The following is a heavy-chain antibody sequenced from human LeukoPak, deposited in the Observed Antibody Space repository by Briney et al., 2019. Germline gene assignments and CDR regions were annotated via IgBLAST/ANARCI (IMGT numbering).Heavy chain of an antibody. V-gene: IGHV1-18*04. CDR3: ARDILWFGEHYCGMDV. Sequence: ASVKVSCKASGYTFTSYGISWVRQAPGQGLEWMGWISAYNGSTNYAQKLQGRVTMTTDTSTSTAYMELRSLRSDDTAVYYCARDILWFGEHYCGMDVWGKGTTVTVSS. CDR1: GYTFTSYG. J-gene: IGHJ6*04. D-gene: IGHD3-10*01. CDR2: ISAYNGST.